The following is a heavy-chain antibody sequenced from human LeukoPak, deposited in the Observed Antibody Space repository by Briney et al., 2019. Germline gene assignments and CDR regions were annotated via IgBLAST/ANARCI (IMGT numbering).Heavy chain of an antibody. J-gene: IGHJ6*03. D-gene: IGHD5-18*01. CDR3: AKGTDTAMVLYYYYYMDV. CDR1: GFTFSSYG. Sequence: GGSLRLSCAASGFTFSSYGMSWVRQAPGKGLEWVSAISGSGGSTYYADSVKGRFTISRDNSKSTLYLQMNSLRAEDTAVYYCAKGTDTAMVLYYYYYMDVWGKGTTVTISS. V-gene: IGHV3-23*01. CDR2: ISGSGGST.